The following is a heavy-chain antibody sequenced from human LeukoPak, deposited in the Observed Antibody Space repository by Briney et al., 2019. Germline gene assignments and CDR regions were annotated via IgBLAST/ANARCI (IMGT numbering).Heavy chain of an antibody. Sequence: GASVKVSCKASAYTFTGYYMHWVRQAPGQGLEWMGRINPNSGGTNYAQKFQGRVTMTRDTSISTAYMELSRLRSDDTAVYYCARGSVYYYASGSWYYFDYWGQGTLVTVSS. V-gene: IGHV1-2*06. CDR2: INPNSGGT. CDR3: ARGSVYYYASGSWYYFDY. CDR1: AYTFTGYY. J-gene: IGHJ4*02. D-gene: IGHD3-10*01.